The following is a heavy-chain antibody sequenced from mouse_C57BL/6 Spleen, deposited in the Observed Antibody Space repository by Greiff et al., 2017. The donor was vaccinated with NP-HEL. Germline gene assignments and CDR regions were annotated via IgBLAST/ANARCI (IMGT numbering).Heavy chain of an antibody. CDR3: ARSTGAWFAY. CDR1: GYAFTNYL. V-gene: IGHV1-54*01. D-gene: IGHD4-1*01. Sequence: QVQLQQSGAELVRPGTSVKVSCKASGYAFTNYLIEWVKQRPVQGLEWIGLINPGSGGTNYNEKFKGKATLTADKSSSTAYMQRSSLTSEDSAVYFCARSTGAWFAYWGQGTLVTVSA. CDR2: INPGSGGT. J-gene: IGHJ3*01.